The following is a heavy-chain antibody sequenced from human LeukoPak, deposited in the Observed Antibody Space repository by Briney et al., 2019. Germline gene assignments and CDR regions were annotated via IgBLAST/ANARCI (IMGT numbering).Heavy chain of an antibody. CDR3: ARDKVSVIPALDY. CDR1: GFTFSNHN. CDR2: INSRSNYI. Sequence: GGSLRLSCEASGFTFSNHNMNWVRQAPGKGLEWVSSINSRSNYIYYADSVKGRFTISRDNAKESLYLQMNSLRAEDTALYFCARDKVSVIPALDYWSQGTLVTVSS. V-gene: IGHV3-21*01. D-gene: IGHD2/OR15-2a*01. J-gene: IGHJ4*02.